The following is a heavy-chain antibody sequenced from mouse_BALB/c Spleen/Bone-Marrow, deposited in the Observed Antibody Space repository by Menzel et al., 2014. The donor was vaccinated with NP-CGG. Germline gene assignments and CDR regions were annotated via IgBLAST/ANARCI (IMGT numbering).Heavy chain of an antibody. CDR3: ARPGYYDYQDV. Sequence: EVKLQEPGGGLVQPGGSLKLSCAASGFDFSRYWMTWVRQAPGKGLEWIGEINPDSSTINYTPSLKDKFIISRDNAKNTLYLQMSKVTTEDTALYYCARPGYYDYQDVWGAGTTVTVSS. CDR2: INPDSSTI. CDR1: GFDFSRYW. D-gene: IGHD1-2*01. J-gene: IGHJ1*01. V-gene: IGHV4-1*02.